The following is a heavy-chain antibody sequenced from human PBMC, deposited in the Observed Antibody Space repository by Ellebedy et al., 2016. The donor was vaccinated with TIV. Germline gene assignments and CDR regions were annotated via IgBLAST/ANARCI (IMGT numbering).Heavy chain of an antibody. V-gene: IGHV3-30*18. Sequence: GGSLRLXXAASGFTFTNSGFHWVRQAPGKGLEWVAVISHDGMNKYYADSVKGRFTISRDDSKSTLYLQMNSLRADDTAVYFCAKDSSDSNYVEALEIWGQGTMVAVSS. CDR1: GFTFTNSG. CDR3: AKDSSDSNYVEALEI. D-gene: IGHD4-11*01. J-gene: IGHJ3*02. CDR2: ISHDGMNK.